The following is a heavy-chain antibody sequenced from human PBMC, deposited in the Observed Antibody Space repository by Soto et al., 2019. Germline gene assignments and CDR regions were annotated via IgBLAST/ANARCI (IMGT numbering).Heavy chain of an antibody. V-gene: IGHV3-23*01. CDR1: GFTFSSYA. CDR3: AKVDGIVVVAATVDY. J-gene: IGHJ4*02. Sequence: EVQLLESGGGLVQPGGSLRLSCAASGFTFSSYAMSWVRQAPGKGLEWVSAISGSGGSTYYAESVKGWFTISRHNSKNTLYLQMNSLRAEDTAVYYCAKVDGIVVVAATVDYWGQGTLVTVSS. CDR2: ISGSGGST. D-gene: IGHD2-15*01.